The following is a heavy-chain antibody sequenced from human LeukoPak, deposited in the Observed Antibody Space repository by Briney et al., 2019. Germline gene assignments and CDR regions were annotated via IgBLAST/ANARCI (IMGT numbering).Heavy chain of an antibody. J-gene: IGHJ6*02. CDR3: AKGISGVVVVPAAKSYYYYGMDV. Sequence: GGSLRLSCAASGFTFSSYAMSWVRQAPGKGLEWVASISESGGRTYYADSVKGRFTISRDNSKNTLYLQMNSLRAEDTAVYHCAKGISGVVVVPAAKSYYYYGMDVWGQGTTATVSS. V-gene: IGHV3-23*01. D-gene: IGHD2-2*01. CDR1: GFTFSSYA. CDR2: ISESGGRT.